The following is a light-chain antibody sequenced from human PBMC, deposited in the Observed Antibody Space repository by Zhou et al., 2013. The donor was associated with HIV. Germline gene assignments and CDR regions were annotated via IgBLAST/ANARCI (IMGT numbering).Light chain of an antibody. CDR1: QSISNSY. Sequence: EIVLTQSPGTLSLSPGERATLSCRASQSISNSYLAWYQQKLGQAPRLLIYGSSSRATGIPDRFSGSGSGTDFTLTISRLEPEDFAVYYCQEYGGSPITFGQGTRLEIK. V-gene: IGKV3-20*01. J-gene: IGKJ5*01. CDR2: GSS. CDR3: QEYGGSPIT.